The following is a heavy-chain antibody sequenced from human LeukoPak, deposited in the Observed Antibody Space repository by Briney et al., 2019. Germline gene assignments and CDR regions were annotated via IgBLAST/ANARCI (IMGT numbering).Heavy chain of an antibody. Sequence: SVGSLRLSCAASGFMFTGYSMTWVRQAPGKGLEWISYINAGSDYIYYADSVEGRFTISRDNAKNSVSLQMNSLRAEDTAVYYCARWGLGPSFDYWGQGTLVTVSS. D-gene: IGHD1-26*01. J-gene: IGHJ4*02. CDR3: ARWGLGPSFDY. V-gene: IGHV3-21*05. CDR2: INAGSDYI. CDR1: GFMFTGYS.